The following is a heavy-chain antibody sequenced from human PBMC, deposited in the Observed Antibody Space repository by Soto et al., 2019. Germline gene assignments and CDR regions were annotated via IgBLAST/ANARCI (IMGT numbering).Heavy chain of an antibody. CDR2: TYYRSKWYN. CDR1: GDSVSSNSAA. V-gene: IGHV6-1*01. D-gene: IGHD1-26*01. J-gene: IGHJ4*02. Sequence: SQTLSLTCAISGDSVSSNSAAWNWIRQSPSRGLEWLGRTYYRSKWYNDYAVSVKSRVSISVDTSKKQFSLKLSSVTAADTAVYFCARHVDYSGRYFYYFDYWGQGTLVTVSS. CDR3: ARHVDYSGRYFYYFDY.